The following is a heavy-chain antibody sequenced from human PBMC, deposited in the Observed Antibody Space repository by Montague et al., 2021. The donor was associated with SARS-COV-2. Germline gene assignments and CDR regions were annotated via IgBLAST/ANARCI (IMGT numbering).Heavy chain of an antibody. D-gene: IGHD2-2*01. V-gene: IGHV4-4*02. Sequence: SETLSLTCAVSGGSISSSNWWSWVRQPPGKGLEWIGEIYHSGSTNYHPSLKSRVTISVDKSKNQFSLKLSSVTAADTAVYYCARGYCSSTSCPNWFDPWGQGTLVTVSS. CDR2: IYHSGST. CDR3: ARGYCSSTSCPNWFDP. J-gene: IGHJ5*02. CDR1: GGSISSSNW.